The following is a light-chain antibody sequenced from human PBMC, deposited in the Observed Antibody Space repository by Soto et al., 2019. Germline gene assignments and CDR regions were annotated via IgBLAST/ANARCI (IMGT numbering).Light chain of an antibody. Sequence: DIQMTQSPSSLSASVGDRVTITCRASQNIARYLIWYQHKPGKAPELLIYAASNLQDGVPSRFSGSGAGTEFTLTISSLQPEDFALYYCQQTYTTPASTFGQGTSVDVK. CDR2: AAS. J-gene: IGKJ1*01. V-gene: IGKV1-39*01. CDR3: QQTYTTPAST. CDR1: QNIARY.